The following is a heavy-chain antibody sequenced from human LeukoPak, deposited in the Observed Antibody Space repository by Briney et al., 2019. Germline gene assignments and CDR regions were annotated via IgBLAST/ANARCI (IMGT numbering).Heavy chain of an antibody. V-gene: IGHV3-30*02. Sequence: GGSLRLSCAASGFTFSSYGMHWVRQAPGKGLEWVAFIQYDGSNKYYADSVKGRFTISRDNSKNTLYLQMNSLRAEDTAVYYCARDIHSVAFDIWGQGTMVTVSS. J-gene: IGHJ3*02. CDR2: IQYDGSNK. CDR1: GFTFSSYG. CDR3: ARDIHSVAFDI.